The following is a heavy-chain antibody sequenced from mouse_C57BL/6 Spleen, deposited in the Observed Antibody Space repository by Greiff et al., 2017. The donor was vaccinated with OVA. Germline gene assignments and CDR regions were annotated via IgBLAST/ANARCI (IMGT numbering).Heavy chain of an antibody. V-gene: IGHV6-3*01. Sequence: VQLKESGGGLVQPGGSMKLSCVASGFTFSNYWMNWVRQSPEKGLEWVAQIRLKSDNYATHYAESVKGRFTISRDDSKSSVYLQMNNLRAEDTGIYYCTGPSYYYGSSYWYFDVWGTGTTVTVSS. J-gene: IGHJ1*03. CDR2: IRLKSDNYAT. D-gene: IGHD1-1*01. CDR3: TGPSYYYGSSYWYFDV. CDR1: GFTFSNYW.